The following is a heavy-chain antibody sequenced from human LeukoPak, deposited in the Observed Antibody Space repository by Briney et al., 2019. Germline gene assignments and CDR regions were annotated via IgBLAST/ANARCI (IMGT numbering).Heavy chain of an antibody. J-gene: IGHJ6*03. D-gene: IGHD3-10*01. CDR2: ISYSGST. CDR1: GGSISSTNNY. Sequence: SETLSLTCTVSGGSISSTNNYWAWIRQPPGTGLEWSGSISYSGSTSYNLSLKRRVTMSIDTSKNHFSLRLSSMTAVDTAVYYCARHVLSRVWFGEPYMDVWGKGTTVTISS. CDR3: ARHVLSRVWFGEPYMDV. V-gene: IGHV4-39*01.